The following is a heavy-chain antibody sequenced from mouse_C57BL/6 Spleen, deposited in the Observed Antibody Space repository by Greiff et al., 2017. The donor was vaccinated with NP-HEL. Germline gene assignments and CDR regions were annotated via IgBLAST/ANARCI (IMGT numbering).Heavy chain of an antibody. CDR2: INPYNGDT. Sequence: EVKLQESGPELVKPGDSVKISCKASGYSFTGYFMNWVMQSHGKSLEWIGRINPYNGDTFYNQKFKGKATLTVDKSSSTAHMELRSLTSEDSAVYYCARGAIYYGNSYAMDYWGQGTSVTVSS. V-gene: IGHV1-20*01. CDR3: ARGAIYYGNSYAMDY. CDR1: GYSFTGYF. D-gene: IGHD2-1*01. J-gene: IGHJ4*01.